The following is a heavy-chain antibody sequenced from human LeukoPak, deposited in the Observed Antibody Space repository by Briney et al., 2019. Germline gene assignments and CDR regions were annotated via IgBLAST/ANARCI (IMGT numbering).Heavy chain of an antibody. CDR3: ARNNGMDV. CDR1: GFALSSHW. V-gene: IGHV3-7*03. Sequence: GGSLRLSCAASGFALSSHWMTWVRQVPGRGPEWVANVNRDGSETYYLDSVKGRFTISKDNAKNSLYLQMNSLRAEDPALYHCARNNGMDVWGQGTTVIVSS. J-gene: IGHJ6*02. CDR2: VNRDGSET.